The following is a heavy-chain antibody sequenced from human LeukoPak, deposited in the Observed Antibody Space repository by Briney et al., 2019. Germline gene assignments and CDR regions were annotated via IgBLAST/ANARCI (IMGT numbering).Heavy chain of an antibody. CDR1: GFTFSSYG. D-gene: IGHD3-10*01. CDR3: AKDSYGSGTYYFYYGMDV. V-gene: IGHV3-23*01. Sequence: GRSLRLSCAASGFTFSSYGMHWVRQAPGKGLEWVSVISGSGGSTFYADSVKGRFTISRDNSKNTLYLQMNSLRAEDTAVYYCAKDSYGSGTYYFYYGMDVWGQGITVTVSS. J-gene: IGHJ6*02. CDR2: ISGSGGST.